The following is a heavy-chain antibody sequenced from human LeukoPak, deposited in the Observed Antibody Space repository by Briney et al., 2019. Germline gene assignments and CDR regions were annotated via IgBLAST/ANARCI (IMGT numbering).Heavy chain of an antibody. V-gene: IGHV3-23*01. Sequence: GGSLTLSCAASGFTFSSYTMSCVRQAPGKGLEWVSTITTSDGNTYYAHSVKGRFTVHRDNSENTLFLQMNSLRAEDTAVYYCAKDGGLWVSAHWGDSWGRGTLVTISS. CDR1: GFTFSSYT. D-gene: IGHD7-27*01. CDR2: ITTSDGNT. CDR3: AKDGGLWVSAHWGDS. J-gene: IGHJ4*02.